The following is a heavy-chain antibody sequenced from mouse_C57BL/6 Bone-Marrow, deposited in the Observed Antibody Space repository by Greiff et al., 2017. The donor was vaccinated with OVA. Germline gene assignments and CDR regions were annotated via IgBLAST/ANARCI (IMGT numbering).Heavy chain of an antibody. CDR2: IYPGSGST. V-gene: IGHV1-55*01. Sequence: QVQLQQPGAELVKPGASVKMSCKASGYTFTSYWITWVKQRPGQGLEWIGDIYPGSGSTNYNEKFKSKATLTVDTSSSTAYMQLSSLTSEDSAVYYCASVTTVVLHYYAMDYWGQGTSVTVS. CDR1: GYTFTSYW. D-gene: IGHD1-1*01. J-gene: IGHJ4*01. CDR3: ASVTTVVLHYYAMDY.